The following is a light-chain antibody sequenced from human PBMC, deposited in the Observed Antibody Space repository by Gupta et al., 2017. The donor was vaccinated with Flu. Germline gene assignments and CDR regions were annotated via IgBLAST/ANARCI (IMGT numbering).Light chain of an antibody. J-gene: IGKJ4*01. CDR3: QQYHSYSLT. CDR1: QSLNSW. CDR2: KAS. Sequence: IQMTQSPSTLSAFVGDRVTITCRASQSLNSWLAWYQQKPGKAPNLLIYKASNLESGVPSRFSGSGSGTEYTLTISSLQPDDFATYFCQQYHSYSLTFGGGTKVEIK. V-gene: IGKV1-5*03.